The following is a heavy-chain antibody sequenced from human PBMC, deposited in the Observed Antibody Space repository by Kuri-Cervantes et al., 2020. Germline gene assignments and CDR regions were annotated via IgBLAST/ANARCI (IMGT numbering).Heavy chain of an antibody. CDR1: GGTFSSYA. CDR2: IIPIFGTA. Sequence: SVKVSCKASGGTFSSYAISWVRQAPGQGLEWMGGIIPIFGTANYAQKFQGRVTITTDESTSTAYMELNSLRAEDTAVYYCATDWMTTLTPGFDYWGQGTLVTVSS. CDR3: ATDWMTTLTPGFDY. J-gene: IGHJ4*02. V-gene: IGHV1-69*05. D-gene: IGHD4-17*01.